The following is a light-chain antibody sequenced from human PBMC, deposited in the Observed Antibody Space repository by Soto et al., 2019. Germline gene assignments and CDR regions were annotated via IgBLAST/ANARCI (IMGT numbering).Light chain of an antibody. CDR1: QSISSY. V-gene: IGKV1-39*01. J-gene: IGKJ4*01. CDR2: AAS. CDR3: QQSHCTPPA. Sequence: DIQMTQSPSSLSASVGDRVTITWRASQSISSYLNWYQQKPGKPPTLLIYAASCFQGGVPSRFSGSRSGTDVTPTISCLQPEDVAAYYCQQSHCTPPAFGGGTKVEIK.